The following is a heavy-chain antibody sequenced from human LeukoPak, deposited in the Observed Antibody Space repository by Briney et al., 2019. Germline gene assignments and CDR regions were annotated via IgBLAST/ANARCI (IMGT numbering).Heavy chain of an antibody. J-gene: IGHJ4*02. D-gene: IGHD3-16*01. V-gene: IGHV3-23*01. CDR2: ISGSGGST. CDR1: GFTFSSYA. CDR3: AKASGDFVWGTIDY. Sequence: GGSLRLSCAASGFTFSSYAMSWVRQAPGKGLEWVSSISGSGGSTYYADSVQGRFTISRDNSKNTLYLQMNSLRAGDTAIYYCAKASGDFVWGTIDYWGQGTLVTVSS.